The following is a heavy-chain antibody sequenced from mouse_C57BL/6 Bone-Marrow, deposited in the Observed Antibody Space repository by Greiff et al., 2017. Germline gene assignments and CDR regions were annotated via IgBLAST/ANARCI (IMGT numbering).Heavy chain of an antibody. CDR1: GYTFTSYW. V-gene: IGHV1-55*01. D-gene: IGHD1-1*01. J-gene: IGHJ1*03. CDR3: ASYYYGSSSFDV. Sequence: QVQLQQPGAELVKPGASVKMSCKASGYTFTSYWITWVKQRPGQGLEWIGDIYPGSGSTNYNEKFKSKATLTVDTSSSTAYMQLSSLTSEVSAVYYCASYYYGSSSFDVWGTGTTVTVSS. CDR2: IYPGSGST.